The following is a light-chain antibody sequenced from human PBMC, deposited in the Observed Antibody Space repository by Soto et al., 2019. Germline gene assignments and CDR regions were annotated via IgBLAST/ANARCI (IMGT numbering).Light chain of an antibody. CDR2: DVS. CDR1: SSDVAAYNF. Sequence: QSALTQPASVSGSPGQSVAISCTGTSSDVAAYNFVSWYQQHPGKAPKLMVFDVSNRPSGVSDRFSGSKSGNTAPLTISGLQAEDEADYFCSSYPSGGKYVLGTGTKLTVL. J-gene: IGLJ1*01. V-gene: IGLV2-14*01. CDR3: SSYPSGGKYV.